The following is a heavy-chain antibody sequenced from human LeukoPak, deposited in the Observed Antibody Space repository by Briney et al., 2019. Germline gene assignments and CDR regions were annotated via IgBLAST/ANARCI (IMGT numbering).Heavy chain of an antibody. V-gene: IGHV1-69*01. CDR3: ARDRVVGLGIDNAFDI. CDR1: GGTFSSYA. D-gene: IGHD2-15*01. Sequence: SVKVSCKASGGTFSSYAISWVRQAPGQGLEWMGGIIPVFGTANYAQKFQGRVTITADESTSTAYVELSSLRSEDTAVYYCARDRVVGLGIDNAFDIWGHGTMVTVSS. CDR2: IIPVFGTA. J-gene: IGHJ3*02.